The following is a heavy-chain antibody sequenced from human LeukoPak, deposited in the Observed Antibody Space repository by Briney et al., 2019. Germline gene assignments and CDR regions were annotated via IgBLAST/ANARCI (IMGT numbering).Heavy chain of an antibody. V-gene: IGHV4-34*01. J-gene: IGHJ4*02. CDR2: IHYTGGT. Sequence: TTETLSLTCAVYGGSISGYYWSWIRQPPGKGLEWVGEIHYTGGTSYNPSLKSRATISIDTSKNQLSLKLSSVTAADTAVYYCARGNILSGYCFDFWGQGALVTVSS. CDR1: GGSISGYY. D-gene: IGHD3-9*01. CDR3: ARGNILSGYCFDF.